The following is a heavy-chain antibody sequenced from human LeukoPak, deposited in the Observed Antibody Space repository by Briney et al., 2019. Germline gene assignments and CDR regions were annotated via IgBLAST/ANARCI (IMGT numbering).Heavy chain of an antibody. Sequence: GASVKVSCKASGYTFTSYGISWVRQAPGQGLEWMGWIDPKNGDTTYARRFEARVTMTRDMSTSTAYMELRAVTSDDTAIYYCTRTRAASLRGPAMDHWGQGTHVTVSS. CDR1: GYTFTSYG. J-gene: IGHJ4*02. D-gene: IGHD6-25*01. CDR2: IDPKNGDT. V-gene: IGHV1-18*01. CDR3: TRTRAASLRGPAMDH.